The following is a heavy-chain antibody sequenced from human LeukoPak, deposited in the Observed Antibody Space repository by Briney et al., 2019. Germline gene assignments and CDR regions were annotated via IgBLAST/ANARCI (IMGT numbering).Heavy chain of an antibody. Sequence: SETLSLTCTVSGGSISSYYWSWIRQPPGKGLEWIGYIYYSGSTNYNPSLKSRVTISVDTSKNQFSLKLSSVTAADTAVYYCARDLVAAAGIFPHLRGQGTLVTVSS. CDR3: ARDLVAAAGIFPHL. V-gene: IGHV4-59*01. J-gene: IGHJ4*02. D-gene: IGHD6-13*01. CDR1: GGSISSYY. CDR2: IYYSGST.